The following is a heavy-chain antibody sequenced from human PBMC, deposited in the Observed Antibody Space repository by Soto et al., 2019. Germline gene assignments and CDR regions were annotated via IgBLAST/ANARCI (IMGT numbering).Heavy chain of an antibody. V-gene: IGHV5-51*01. Sequence: GESLKISCKGSGYTFTAYWIGWVRQLPGKGLEWMGIIYPGDSDTKYSPSFQGHVTITVDTSTTTAYLQWNTLKASDTATYYCARHVSNLRDDYYAMDVWGQGTTVTVSS. CDR1: GYTFTAYW. D-gene: IGHD4-4*01. CDR2: IYPGDSDT. CDR3: ARHVSNLRDDYYAMDV. J-gene: IGHJ6*02.